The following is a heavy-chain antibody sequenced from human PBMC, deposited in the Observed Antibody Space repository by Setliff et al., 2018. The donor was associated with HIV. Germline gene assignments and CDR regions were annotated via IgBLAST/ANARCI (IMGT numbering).Heavy chain of an antibody. Sequence: GGSLRLSCAASGFIFRNSPMNWVRQAPGKGLEWVAYIDIDGNRIYYADSVKGRFTISRDNSKNTLYLQMNRLRAEDTAVYYCARVHQYDFWSGYSGWYFDLWGRGTLVTVPQ. D-gene: IGHD3-3*01. CDR1: GFIFRNSP. V-gene: IGHV3-30*14. CDR3: ARVHQYDFWSGYSGWYFDL. CDR2: IDIDGNRI. J-gene: IGHJ2*01.